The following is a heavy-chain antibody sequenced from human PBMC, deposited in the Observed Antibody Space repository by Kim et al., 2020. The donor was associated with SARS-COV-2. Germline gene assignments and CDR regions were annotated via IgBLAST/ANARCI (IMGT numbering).Heavy chain of an antibody. J-gene: IGHJ3*02. CDR3: ARDTPGQKAYDI. V-gene: IGHV6-1*01. Sequence: DYARPVKSRITINADTSKNQFSLQLNSVSPEDTAVYYCARDTPGQKAYDIWGQGTMVTVSS.